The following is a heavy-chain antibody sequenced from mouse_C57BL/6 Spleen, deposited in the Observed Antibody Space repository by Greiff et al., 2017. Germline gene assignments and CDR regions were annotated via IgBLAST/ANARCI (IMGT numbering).Heavy chain of an antibody. Sequence: VQLQQSGPELVKPGASVKMSCKASGYTFTDYNMHWVKQSHGKSLEWIGYINPNNGGTSYNQKFKGEATLTVNKSSSTAYMELRSLTSEDSAVYYCARGHHYDEDLAWFAYWGQGTLVTVSA. CDR1: GYTFTDYN. D-gene: IGHD1-2*01. CDR3: ARGHHYDEDLAWFAY. J-gene: IGHJ3*01. V-gene: IGHV1-22*01. CDR2: INPNNGGT.